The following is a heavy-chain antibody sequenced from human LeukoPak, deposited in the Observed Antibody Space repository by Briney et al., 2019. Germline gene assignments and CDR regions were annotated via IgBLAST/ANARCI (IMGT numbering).Heavy chain of an antibody. CDR1: GYTFTGYG. V-gene: IGHV1-18*01. CDR2: ISANNGNT. Sequence: ASVKVSCKASGYTFTGYGISWVRQAPGQGLEWMGWISANNGNTNYAQKLQGRVTMTTDTSTSTAYMELRSLRADDTAVYYCAREGWAVAGTGPDYWGQGTLVTVSS. J-gene: IGHJ4*02. CDR3: AREGWAVAGTGPDY. D-gene: IGHD6-19*01.